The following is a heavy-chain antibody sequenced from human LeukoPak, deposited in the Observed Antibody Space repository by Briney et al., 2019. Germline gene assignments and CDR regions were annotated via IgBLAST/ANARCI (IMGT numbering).Heavy chain of an antibody. D-gene: IGHD1-1*01. V-gene: IGHV3-23*01. J-gene: IGHJ6*03. Sequence: GGSLRLSCAASGFTFSSYAMSWVRQAPGKGLEWVSAISGSGGSTYYADSVKGRFTISRDNSKNTLYLQMNSLRAEDTAVYYCAKVPNESTYYYYYYMDVWGKGTTVTVSS. CDR3: AKVPNESTYYYYYYMDV. CDR2: ISGSGGST. CDR1: GFTFSSYA.